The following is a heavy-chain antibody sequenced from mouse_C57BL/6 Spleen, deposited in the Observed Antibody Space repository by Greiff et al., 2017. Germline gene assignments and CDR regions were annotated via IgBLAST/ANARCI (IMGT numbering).Heavy chain of an antibody. V-gene: IGHV14-4*01. Sequence: VQLQPSGAELVRPGASVKLSCTASGFNIKDDYMHWVKQRPEQGLEWIGWIDPENGDTEYASKFQGKATITADTSSNTAYLQLSSLTSEDTAVYYCTIYGNYPFGYWGQGTTLTVSS. J-gene: IGHJ2*01. CDR1: GFNIKDDY. D-gene: IGHD2-1*01. CDR3: TIYGNYPFGY. CDR2: IDPENGDT.